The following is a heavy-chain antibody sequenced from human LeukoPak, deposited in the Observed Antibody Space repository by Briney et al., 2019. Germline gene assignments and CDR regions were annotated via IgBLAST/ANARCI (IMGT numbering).Heavy chain of an antibody. CDR2: INPSGGGT. CDR3: ARERRSFNPALDY. J-gene: IGHJ4*02. Sequence: GASVKVSCKASGYTFSNYYMYWVRQAPGQGLEWMGVINPSGGGTSYAQKFQGRVTMTRDTSTSTVYMELSSLRSEDTAVYYCARERRSFNPALDYWGQGTLVTVSS. D-gene: IGHD3-3*02. V-gene: IGHV1-46*01. CDR1: GYTFSNYY.